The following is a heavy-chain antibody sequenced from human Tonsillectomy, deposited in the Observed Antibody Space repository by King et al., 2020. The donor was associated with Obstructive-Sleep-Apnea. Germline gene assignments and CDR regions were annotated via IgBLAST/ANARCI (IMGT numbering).Heavy chain of an antibody. J-gene: IGHJ3*01. D-gene: IGHD1/OR15-1a*01. CDR3: ASAVGILTGTNWDDAFDL. Sequence: VQLVQSGAEVKKPGASVKVSCKASGYTFISYAMHWVRQAPGQRLEWMGWINADTGNTKYSQKFHGRVTITRDTSASTAYMELSSLRSEDTAVYYCASAVGILTGTNWDDAFDLWGQGTMLTVSS. CDR1: GYTFISYA. CDR2: INADTGNT. V-gene: IGHV1-3*01.